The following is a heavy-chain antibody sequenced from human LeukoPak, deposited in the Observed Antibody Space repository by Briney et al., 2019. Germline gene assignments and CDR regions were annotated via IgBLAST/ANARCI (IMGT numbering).Heavy chain of an antibody. CDR3: ARDLNGDYSLDY. Sequence: SQTLSLTCAISGDSVSSNSAAWNWIRQSPSRGLEWLGRTYYRSKWYNNYAVSVKSRVTFNPDTSKNQFSLQLNSVTPEDTAEYYCARDLNGDYSLDYWGQGTLVTVSS. J-gene: IGHJ4*02. CDR2: TYYRSKWYN. CDR1: GDSVSSNSAA. D-gene: IGHD4-17*01. V-gene: IGHV6-1*01.